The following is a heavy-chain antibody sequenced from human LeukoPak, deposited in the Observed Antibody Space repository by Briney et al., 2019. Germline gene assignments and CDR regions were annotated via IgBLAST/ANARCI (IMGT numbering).Heavy chain of an antibody. CDR1: GGSFSGYY. CDR3: ARVGGNEGYYDSKDTSYYFDY. J-gene: IGHJ4*02. V-gene: IGHV4-34*01. D-gene: IGHD3-22*01. Sequence: PSETLSLTCAVYGGSFSGYYWSWIRQPPGKGLEWIGEINHSGSTNYNPSLKSRVTISVDTSKNQFSLKLSSVTAADTAVYYCARVGGNEGYYDSKDTSYYFDYWGQGTLVTVSS. CDR2: INHSGST.